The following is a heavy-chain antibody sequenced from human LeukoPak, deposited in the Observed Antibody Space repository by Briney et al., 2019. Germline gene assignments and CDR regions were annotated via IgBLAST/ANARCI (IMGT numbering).Heavy chain of an antibody. CDR2: IRYDGSNK. D-gene: IGHD1-26*01. V-gene: IGHV3-30*02. CDR3: SRDLRMGATKLDY. Sequence: GGSLRLSCAASGFTFSSYGMHWVRQAPGKGLEWVAFIRYDGSNKYYADSVKGRFTISRDNSKNTLYLQINSLKTEDTAVYYCSRDLRMGATKLDYWGHGSLVTVSS. J-gene: IGHJ4*01. CDR1: GFTFSSYG.